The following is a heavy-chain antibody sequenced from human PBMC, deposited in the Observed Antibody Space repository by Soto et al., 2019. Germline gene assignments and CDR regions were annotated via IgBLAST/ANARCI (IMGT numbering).Heavy chain of an antibody. CDR3: VRDSGRGFYFDY. CDR1: GFTFSDHY. D-gene: IGHD3-10*01. Sequence: SWGSLRLSCAASGFTFSDHYRDWVRQDPGKGLEWVGRIRNRPNSYTTQYAASVKGRFAVLRDDSENLVYLQMNDLKTEDTAVYYCVRDSGRGFYFDYWGQGAQVTVSS. J-gene: IGHJ4*02. CDR2: IRNRPNSYTT. V-gene: IGHV3-72*01.